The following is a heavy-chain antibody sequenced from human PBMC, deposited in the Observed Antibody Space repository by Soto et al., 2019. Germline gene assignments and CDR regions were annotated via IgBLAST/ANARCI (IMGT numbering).Heavy chain of an antibody. V-gene: IGHV2-5*01. D-gene: IGHD6-19*01. CDR2: IYWSDDK. J-gene: IGHJ4*02. Sequence: SGPTLANPTQTLTLICTFSGFSLITIGLGVGWIRQPPGKALEWLALIYWSDDKRYSPSLKSRLTITKDTSKNQVVLTMTNMDPVDTATYYCANSFSQQWLVQFDFWGQGTLVTVSS. CDR3: ANSFSQQWLVQFDF. CDR1: GFSLITIGLG.